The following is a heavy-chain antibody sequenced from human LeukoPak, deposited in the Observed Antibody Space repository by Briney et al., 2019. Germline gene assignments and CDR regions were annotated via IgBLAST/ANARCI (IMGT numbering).Heavy chain of an antibody. CDR3: AKAAYYDSSLRDYFDY. Sequence: GGSLRLSCAASRFSFSTYVMSWVRQAPGKGLEWVSFITVSGGGTYYADSVKGRFTISRDNSKNTLYLQMNSLGAEDTAVYYCAKAAYYDSSLRDYFDYWGQGTLVTVSS. CDR1: RFSFSTYV. CDR2: ITVSGGGT. J-gene: IGHJ4*02. D-gene: IGHD3-22*01. V-gene: IGHV3-23*01.